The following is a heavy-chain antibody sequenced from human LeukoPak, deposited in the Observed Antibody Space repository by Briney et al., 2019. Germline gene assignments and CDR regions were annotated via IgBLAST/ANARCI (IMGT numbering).Heavy chain of an antibody. D-gene: IGHD2-15*01. CDR1: GYTFTGYY. J-gene: IGHJ4*02. CDR3: ARRPAFPYCSGGSCYDY. Sequence: ASVKVSCKASGYTFTGYYMHWVRQAPGQGLEWMGWINPNSGGTNYAQKFQGRVTMTRDTSISTAYMELSRLRSDDTAVYYCARRPAFPYCSGGSCYDYWAREPWSPSPQ. V-gene: IGHV1-2*02. CDR2: INPNSGGT.